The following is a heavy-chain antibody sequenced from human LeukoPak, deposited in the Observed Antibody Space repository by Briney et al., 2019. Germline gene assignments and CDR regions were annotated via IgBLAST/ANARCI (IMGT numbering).Heavy chain of an antibody. D-gene: IGHD6-13*01. V-gene: IGHV3-64*01. CDR2: ISSDGGST. J-gene: IGHJ4*02. CDR1: GFTFSSYA. CDR3: ARDGPTVWVPGIAAAGYFDY. Sequence: PGGSLRLSCAASGFTFSSYAMHWVRQAPGKGLEYVSAISSDGGSTYYANSVKGRFTISRDNSKNTLYLQMGSLRAEDMAVYYCARDGPTVWVPGIAAAGYFDYWGQGTLVTVSS.